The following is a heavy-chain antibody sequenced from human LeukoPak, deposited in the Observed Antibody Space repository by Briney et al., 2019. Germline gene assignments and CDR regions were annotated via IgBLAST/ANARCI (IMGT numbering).Heavy chain of an antibody. D-gene: IGHD6-19*01. CDR2: IRYDGTNK. J-gene: IGHJ4*02. Sequence: GGSLRLSCAASGFTLSSYGMHWVRQAPGKGLEWVAFIRYDGTNKYYADSVKGRFTISRDNSKNTLYLQMNSLRAEDTAVYYCAKVAAGSGWCFDYWGQGTLVTVSS. V-gene: IGHV3-30*02. CDR3: AKVAAGSGWCFDY. CDR1: GFTLSSYG.